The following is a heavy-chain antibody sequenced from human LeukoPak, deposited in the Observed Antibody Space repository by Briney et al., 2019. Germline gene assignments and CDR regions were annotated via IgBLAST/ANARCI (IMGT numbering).Heavy chain of an antibody. Sequence: GASVKVSCKASGYTFTSYDINWVRQATGQGLEWMGWMNPNSGNTGYAQKFQGRVSMTRNTSISTAYMELSSLRSEDTAVYYCARGYCSRTSCFFDPWGQGTLVTVSS. CDR1: GYTFTSYD. D-gene: IGHD2-2*01. CDR3: ARGYCSRTSCFFDP. CDR2: MNPNSGNT. J-gene: IGHJ5*02. V-gene: IGHV1-8*01.